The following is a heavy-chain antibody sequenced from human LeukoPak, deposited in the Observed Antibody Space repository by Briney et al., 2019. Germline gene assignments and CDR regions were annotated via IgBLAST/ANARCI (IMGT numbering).Heavy chain of an antibody. CDR2: LIPLLGTT. CDR1: GGTFTNYG. CDR3: ARVKVRYSGYDLDY. D-gene: IGHD5-12*01. J-gene: IGHJ4*02. Sequence: SVKVSCKASGGTFTNYGISWVRQAPGQGLEWMGALIPLLGTTNYAQKFQGRVTFTADESTSTAYMELSSLRSDDTAMYYCARVKVRYSGYDLDYWGQGTLVTVSS. V-gene: IGHV1-69*13.